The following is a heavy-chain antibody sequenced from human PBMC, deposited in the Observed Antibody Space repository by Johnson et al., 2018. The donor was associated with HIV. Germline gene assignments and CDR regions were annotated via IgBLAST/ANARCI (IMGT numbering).Heavy chain of an antibody. J-gene: IGHJ3*02. D-gene: IGHD3-3*01. V-gene: IGHV3-30*03. CDR3: ASDLGESEKEEWASDYYDFGRDYPGQDPRGEVGSFDI. Sequence: VQVVESGGGVVQPGRSLRLSCAASGFTFSTYAMDWVRQAPGKGLERVAGLSSDGNVTYSADDVKGRFTVPRDNSKNMLSLQMNSLRNEDAALYYCASDLGESEKEEWASDYYDFGRDYPGQDPRGEVGSFDIWGQGTMVTVSS. CDR2: LSSDGNVT. CDR1: GFTFSTYA.